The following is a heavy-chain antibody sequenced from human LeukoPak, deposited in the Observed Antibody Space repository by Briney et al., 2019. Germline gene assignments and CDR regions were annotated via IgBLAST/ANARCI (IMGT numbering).Heavy chain of an antibody. CDR2: INHSGST. Sequence: PSETPSLTCAVYGGSFSGYYWSWIRQPPGKGLEWIGEINHSGSTNYNPSLKSRVTISVDTSKNQFSLKLSSVTAADTAVYYCARGAPGDIAAAGADYYYGMDVWGQGTTVTVSS. D-gene: IGHD6-13*01. CDR3: ARGAPGDIAAAGADYYYGMDV. V-gene: IGHV4-34*01. CDR1: GGSFSGYY. J-gene: IGHJ6*02.